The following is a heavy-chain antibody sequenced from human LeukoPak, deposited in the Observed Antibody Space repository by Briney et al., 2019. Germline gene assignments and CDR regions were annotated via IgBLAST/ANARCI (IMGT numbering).Heavy chain of an antibody. CDR2: IDPSDSYT. Sequence: GESLKISCKGSAYSFTSYWISWVRQMPGKGLERMGRIDPSDSYTNYSPSFQGHVTISADKSISTAYLQWSSLKASDTAMYCCAIRIAAAGPFDYWGQGTLVTVSS. V-gene: IGHV5-10-1*01. J-gene: IGHJ4*02. CDR3: AIRIAAAGPFDY. CDR1: AYSFTSYW. D-gene: IGHD6-13*01.